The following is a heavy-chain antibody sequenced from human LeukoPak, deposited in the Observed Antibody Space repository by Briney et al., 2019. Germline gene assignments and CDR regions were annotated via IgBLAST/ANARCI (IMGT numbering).Heavy chain of an antibody. CDR2: ISWNSGSI. CDR3: AKGLYDAFDI. J-gene: IGHJ3*02. Sequence: GGSLRLSCAASGFTFDDYAMHWVRQAPGKGLEWVSGISWNSGSIGYADSVKSRFTISRDNAKNSLHLQMNSLRAEDTALYYCAKGLYDAFDIWGQGTMVTVSS. CDR1: GFTFDDYA. V-gene: IGHV3-9*01.